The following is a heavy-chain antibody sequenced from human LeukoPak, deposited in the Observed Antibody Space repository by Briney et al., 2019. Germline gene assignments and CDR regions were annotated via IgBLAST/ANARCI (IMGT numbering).Heavy chain of an antibody. D-gene: IGHD6-6*01. J-gene: IGHJ4*02. V-gene: IGHV1-18*01. Sequence: ASVKVSCKASGYTFTSYGISWVRQAPGQGLEWMGWISTYNGNTIFAQKLQGRVTMTTDTSTSTAYMGLRSLRSDDTAVYYCARAYGSSSGPDYWGQGNLVTVSS. CDR2: ISTYNGNT. CDR1: GYTFTSYG. CDR3: ARAYGSSSGPDY.